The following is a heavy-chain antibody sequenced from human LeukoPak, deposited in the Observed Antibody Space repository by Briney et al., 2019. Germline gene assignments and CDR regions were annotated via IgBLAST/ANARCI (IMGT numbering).Heavy chain of an antibody. D-gene: IGHD3-22*01. CDR3: VKEEVVTAYFDY. CDR1: GFTFSSYA. J-gene: IGHJ4*02. Sequence: GGSLRLSCAASGFTFSSYAMSWVRQAPGKGLEWVSAISVSGGSTYYADSVKGRFTISTNNTKNTLYLHMNSPRAQETAVYYCVKEEVVTAYFDYWGQGTLVTVSS. V-gene: IGHV3-23*01. CDR2: ISVSGGST.